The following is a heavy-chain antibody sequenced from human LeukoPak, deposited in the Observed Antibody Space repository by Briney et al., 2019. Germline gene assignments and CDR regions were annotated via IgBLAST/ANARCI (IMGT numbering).Heavy chain of an antibody. CDR2: IYYSGST. Sequence: PSETLSLTCTVSGGSISSSSYYWGWLRQPPGKGLEWIGSIYYSGSTYYNPSLKSRVTISVDTSKNQFSLKLSSVTAADTAVYYCARHSSNYDFNDYWGQGTLVTVSS. CDR1: GGSISSSSYY. D-gene: IGHD3-3*01. J-gene: IGHJ4*02. V-gene: IGHV4-39*01. CDR3: ARHSSNYDFNDY.